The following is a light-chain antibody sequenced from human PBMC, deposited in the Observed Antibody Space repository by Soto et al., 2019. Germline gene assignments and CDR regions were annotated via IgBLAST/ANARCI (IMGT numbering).Light chain of an antibody. CDR3: QSYDSSIVV. V-gene: IGLV6-57*03. CDR2: EDN. CDR1: SGSIASNY. Sequence: KFMLTQPHSVSESPGKTVTISCTRSSGSIASNYVQWYQQRPGSAPTTVIYEDNQRPSGVPDRFSGSIDSSSNSASLTISGLKTEDEADYYCQSYDSSIVVFGGGTPLTVL. J-gene: IGLJ2*01.